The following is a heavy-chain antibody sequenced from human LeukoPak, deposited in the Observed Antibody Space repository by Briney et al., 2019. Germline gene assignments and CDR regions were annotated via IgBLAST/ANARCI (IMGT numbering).Heavy chain of an antibody. CDR1: GFTLTTYW. J-gene: IGHJ2*01. V-gene: IGHV3-74*01. CDR3: TRGSHYFDF. CDR2: INTDASST. Sequence: GGSLRLSCAASGFTLTTYWVHWVRQAPGKGLVWVSRINTDASSTAYADSVVGRFTISRDNTKNTVYLQMNSLRAEDTAVYYCTRGSHYFDFWGHGTLVTVSS.